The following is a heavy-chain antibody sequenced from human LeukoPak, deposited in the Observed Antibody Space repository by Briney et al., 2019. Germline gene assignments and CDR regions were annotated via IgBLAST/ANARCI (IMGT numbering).Heavy chain of an antibody. CDR3: AKGSSIAARLIDY. CDR2: IWYDGSNK. Sequence: SGGSLRLSCAASGFTFSSYGMHWVRQAPGKGLEWVAVIWYDGSNKYYADSVKGRFTISRDNSKNTLYLQMNSLRAEDTAVYYCAKGSSIAARLIDYWGQGTLVAVSS. J-gene: IGHJ4*02. CDR1: GFTFSSYG. D-gene: IGHD6-6*01. V-gene: IGHV3-33*08.